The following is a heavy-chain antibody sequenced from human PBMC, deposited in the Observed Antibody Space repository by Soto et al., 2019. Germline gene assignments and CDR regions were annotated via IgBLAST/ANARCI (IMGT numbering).Heavy chain of an antibody. CDR2: INPHVGST. CDR1: MYTFTSYY. V-gene: IGHV1-46*01. CDR3: ARSSGGNFGIIIEGTNWFAP. D-gene: IGHD1-26*01. Sequence: QLVQSGGEVKQPGASVKVSCKAPMYTFTSYYINWVRQAPGQGLEWVGVINPHVGSTAYAQKFKGRVTLTRDTSASTVYMEVSSLTSEDTAMYYCARSSGGNFGIIIEGTNWFAPWGKGTLVTVSS. J-gene: IGHJ5*02.